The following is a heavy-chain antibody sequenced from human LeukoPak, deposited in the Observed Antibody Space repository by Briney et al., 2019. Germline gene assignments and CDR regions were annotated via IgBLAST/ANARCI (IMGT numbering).Heavy chain of an antibody. Sequence: PSETLSLTCAVYGGSFSGYYWSWIRQPPGKGLEWIGETNHSGSTNYNPSLKSRVTISVDTSKNQFSLKLSSVTAADTAVYYCARRKGGGYYYGSGSRWFDPWGQGTLVTVSS. CDR3: ARRKGGGYYYGSGSRWFDP. CDR1: GGSFSGYY. D-gene: IGHD3-10*01. J-gene: IGHJ5*02. CDR2: TNHSGST. V-gene: IGHV4-34*01.